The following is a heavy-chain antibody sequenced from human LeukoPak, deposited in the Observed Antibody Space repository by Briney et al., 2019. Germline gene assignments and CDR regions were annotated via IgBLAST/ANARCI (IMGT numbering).Heavy chain of an antibody. CDR3: XXXXXXXXWFGEFFSHFDY. J-gene: IGHJ4*02. Sequence: PGGSLRLSCAASGFTFSSYAMHWVRQAPGKGLEWVAVISYDGSNKYYADSVKGRFTISRDNSKNTLYLQMNSLRAEDTAVYYCXXXXXXXXWFGEFFSHFDYWGQGTLVTVSS. D-gene: IGHD3-10*01. CDR2: ISYDGSNK. V-gene: IGHV3-30*04. CDR1: GFTFSSYA.